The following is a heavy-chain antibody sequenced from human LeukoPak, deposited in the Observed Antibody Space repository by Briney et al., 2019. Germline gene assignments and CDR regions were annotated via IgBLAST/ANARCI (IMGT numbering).Heavy chain of an antibody. J-gene: IGHJ4*02. V-gene: IGHV1-24*01. CDR1: GYTLTELS. D-gene: IGHD6-19*01. Sequence: ASVKVSCKVSGYTLTELSMHWVRQAPGKGLEWMGGFDPEDGETIYAQKLQGRVTMTTDTSTSTAYMELRSLRSDDTAVYYCARDLGSSGRNFDYWGQGTLVTVSS. CDR3: ARDLGSSGRNFDY. CDR2: FDPEDGET.